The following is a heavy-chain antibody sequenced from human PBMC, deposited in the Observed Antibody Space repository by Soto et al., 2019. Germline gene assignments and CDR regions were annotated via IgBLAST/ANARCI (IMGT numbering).Heavy chain of an antibody. CDR3: ARAGDYYDSIGYSTYFDY. V-gene: IGHV4-30-4*01. CDR1: GGSISSGDYY. CDR2: IYYSGST. Sequence: QVQLQESGPGLVKPSQTLSLTCTVSGGSISSGDYYWSWIRQPPGKGLEWIGYIYYSGSTYYNPSLKRRVTISVDTSKNQFSLKLSSVTAADSAVYYCARAGDYYDSIGYSTYFDYWGQGTLVTVSS. J-gene: IGHJ4*02. D-gene: IGHD3-22*01.